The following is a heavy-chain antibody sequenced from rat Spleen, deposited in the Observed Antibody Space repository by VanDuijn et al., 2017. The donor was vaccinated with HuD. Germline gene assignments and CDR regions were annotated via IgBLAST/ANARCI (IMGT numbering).Heavy chain of an antibody. D-gene: IGHD1-11*01. CDR2: ISYDGASS. J-gene: IGHJ2*01. Sequence: EVQLVESGGGLVQPGGSLKLSCAASGFTFNRYYMAWVRQAPTKGLEWVASISYDGASSYYRDSVKGRFTISRDNAKSSQYLQMDSLRSEDTATYYCTAGGPYYFDNWGQGVMVTVSS. CDR3: TAGGPYYFDN. V-gene: IGHV5-20*01. CDR1: GFTFNRYY.